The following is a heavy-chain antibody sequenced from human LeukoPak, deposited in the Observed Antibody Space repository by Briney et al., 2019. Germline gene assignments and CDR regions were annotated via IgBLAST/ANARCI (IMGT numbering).Heavy chain of an antibody. D-gene: IGHD3-22*01. CDR3: ARGGQGSSGYYYDY. J-gene: IGHJ4*02. CDR2: IYTTVST. CDR1: GGSISSGSYY. Sequence: PSQTLSLTCTVSGGSISSGSYYWGWIRQPAGKGLGWVLRIYTTVSTNYKPSPTSLVTISIDTSKNQFSRRLSSVTAADTAVYYCARGGQGSSGYYYDYWGQGTLVTVSS. V-gene: IGHV4-61*02.